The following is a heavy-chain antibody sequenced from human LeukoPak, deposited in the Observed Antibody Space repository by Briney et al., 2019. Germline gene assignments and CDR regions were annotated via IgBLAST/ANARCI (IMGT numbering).Heavy chain of an antibody. CDR2: IMTIFGSA. J-gene: IGHJ4*02. V-gene: IGHV1-69*13. CDR1: GGTFSSYA. CDR3: ARTLSLDGYNHFDF. D-gene: IGHD5-24*01. Sequence: RRASVKVSCKASGGTFSSYAICWGRQAPGQGLEWMGGIMTIFGSANYAQKFQGRLTITADESTSTTYMELSSLRSEDTAVYYCARTLSLDGYNHFDFWGQGTLVTVSS.